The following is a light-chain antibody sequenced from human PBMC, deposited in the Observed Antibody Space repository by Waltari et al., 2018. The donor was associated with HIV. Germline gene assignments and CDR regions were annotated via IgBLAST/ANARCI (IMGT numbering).Light chain of an antibody. V-gene: IGKV3D-15*01. CDR1: QSVSSK. Sequence: EIVMLQSPATLYVYPGERDTLSCRASQSVSSKLARYQQKPGQAPRLLIYGASTRSTGIPGRFSGSESGTEFILTISSLQSEDCAVYYCQQYYKWPLTFGQGTRLEIK. CDR2: GAS. CDR3: QQYYKWPLT. J-gene: IGKJ5*01.